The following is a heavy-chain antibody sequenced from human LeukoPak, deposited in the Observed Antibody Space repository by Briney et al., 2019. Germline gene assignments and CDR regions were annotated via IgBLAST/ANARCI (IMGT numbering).Heavy chain of an antibody. CDR1: GFTFSSYG. Sequence: GGSLRLSCAASGFTFSSYGMHWVRQAPGKGLEWVALIWYDGSNKYYADSVKGRFTISRDNSKNTLYLQMNSLRAEDTAVYYCARDRGSAAVDYWGQGTLVTVSS. D-gene: IGHD3-16*01. J-gene: IGHJ4*02. CDR3: ARDRGSAAVDY. CDR2: IWYDGSNK. V-gene: IGHV3-33*01.